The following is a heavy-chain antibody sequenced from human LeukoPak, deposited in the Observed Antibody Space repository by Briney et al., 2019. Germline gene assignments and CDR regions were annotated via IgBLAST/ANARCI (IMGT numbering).Heavy chain of an antibody. CDR1: GFTVSSNY. Sequence: GGSLRLSCAASGFTVSSNYMSWVRQAPGKGLEWVSVIYSGGSTYYADSVKGRFTISRDDSKNTLYLQMNSLRAEDTAVYYCARGTAVATFDPWGQGTLVTVSS. V-gene: IGHV3-66*01. CDR3: ARGTAVATFDP. CDR2: IYSGGST. J-gene: IGHJ5*02. D-gene: IGHD6-19*01.